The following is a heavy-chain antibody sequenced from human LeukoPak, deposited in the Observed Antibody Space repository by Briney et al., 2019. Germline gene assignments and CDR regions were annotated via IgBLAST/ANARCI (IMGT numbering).Heavy chain of an antibody. J-gene: IGHJ6*02. CDR3: AKEIANYYGSGSTNYYYGMDV. Sequence: GGSLRLSSAASGFTFDDYAMHWVRQAPGKGLEWVSGISWNRGSIGYADSVKGRFTISRDNAKNSLYLQMNSLRAEDTALYYCAKEIANYYGSGSTNYYYGMDVWGQGTTVTVSS. CDR1: GFTFDDYA. CDR2: ISWNRGSI. D-gene: IGHD3-10*01. V-gene: IGHV3-9*01.